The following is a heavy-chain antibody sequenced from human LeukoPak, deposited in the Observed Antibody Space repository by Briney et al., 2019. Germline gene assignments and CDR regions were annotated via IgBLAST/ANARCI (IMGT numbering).Heavy chain of an antibody. Sequence: PSETLSLTCSVSGASINSGSYYWTWIRQPAGKGLEWIGRIFASGTTKYNPSLKSRVTMSVETSKNQFSLKLSSVTAADTAVYYCAREGSAFVWGQGTMVTVSS. V-gene: IGHV4-61*02. CDR2: IFASGTT. J-gene: IGHJ3*01. CDR3: AREGSAFV. CDR1: GASINSGSYY.